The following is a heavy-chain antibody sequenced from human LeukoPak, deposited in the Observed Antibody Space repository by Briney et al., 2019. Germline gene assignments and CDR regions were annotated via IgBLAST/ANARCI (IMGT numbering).Heavy chain of an antibody. V-gene: IGHV3-7*01. Sequence: GGSLRLSCSASGFAFGSYWMNWVRQAPGKGLEWVANIKEDGSEKYYVDSVKGRFTISRDNAKNSLYLQMNSLRAEDTAVYYYARSLTRNAYWGQGTLVTVSS. CDR1: GFAFGSYW. J-gene: IGHJ4*02. CDR3: ARSLTRNAY. D-gene: IGHD3-9*01. CDR2: IKEDGSEK.